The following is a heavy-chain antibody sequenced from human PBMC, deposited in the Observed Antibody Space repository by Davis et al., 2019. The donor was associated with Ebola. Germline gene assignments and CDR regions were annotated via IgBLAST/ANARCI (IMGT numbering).Heavy chain of an antibody. J-gene: IGHJ6*02. CDR2: IYPGDSDT. V-gene: IGHV5-51*01. CDR1: GYSFTSYW. Sequence: GESLKISCKGSGYSFTSYWIGWVRQMPGKGLEWMGIIYPGDSDTRYSPSFQGQVTISADKSISTAYLQWSSLKASDTAMYYCARERGYYYSYYYYGMDVWGQGTTVTVSS. CDR3: ARERGYYYSYYYYGMDV. D-gene: IGHD3-22*01.